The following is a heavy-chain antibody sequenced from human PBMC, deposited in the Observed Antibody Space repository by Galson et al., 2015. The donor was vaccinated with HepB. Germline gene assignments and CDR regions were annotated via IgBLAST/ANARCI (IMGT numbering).Heavy chain of an antibody. J-gene: IGHJ4*02. CDR2: ISYDRNNK. CDR1: GFTFSNHA. CDR3: ATGNLVATGGLDY. D-gene: IGHD5-12*01. V-gene: IGHV3-30-3*01. Sequence: SLRLSCAASGFTFSNHAMHWVRQAPGKGLEWVAVISYDRNNKYYADSVKGRFTISRDNSRNTLYLQMNSLRDDDTAVYYCATGNLVATGGLDYWGQGTLVIVSS.